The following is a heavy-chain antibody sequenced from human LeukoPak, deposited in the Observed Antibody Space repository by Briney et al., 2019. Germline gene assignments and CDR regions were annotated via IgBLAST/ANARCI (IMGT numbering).Heavy chain of an antibody. J-gene: IGHJ5*02. D-gene: IGHD4-17*01. V-gene: IGHV1-2*06. CDR3: ARGQPYGDYNYFDP. CDR1: GYTFIGYY. CDR2: INPSTGGT. Sequence: ASVKVSCKASGYTFIGYYMHWVRQAPGQGLEWMGRINPSTGGTNSAQKFQGRVTTTRDTSISTAYMELSRLTSDDTAIYYCARGQPYGDYNYFDPWGQGTLVTVSS.